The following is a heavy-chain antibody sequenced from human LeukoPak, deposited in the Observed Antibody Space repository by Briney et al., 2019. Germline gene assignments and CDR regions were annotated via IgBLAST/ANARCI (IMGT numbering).Heavy chain of an antibody. CDR3: ARDRYDSYPMDV. CDR1: VGSISSGCYY. V-gene: IGHV4-31*03. J-gene: IGHJ6*02. D-gene: IGHD3-3*01. Sequence: PSETLSLTCTVSVGSISSGCYYWSWIRRHPGMGLEWIGYIYYSGSTYYNPSLKSRVSISVDTSKNQFSLKLSSVTAADTAVYYCARDRYDSYPMDVWGQGTTVTVSS. CDR2: IYYSGST.